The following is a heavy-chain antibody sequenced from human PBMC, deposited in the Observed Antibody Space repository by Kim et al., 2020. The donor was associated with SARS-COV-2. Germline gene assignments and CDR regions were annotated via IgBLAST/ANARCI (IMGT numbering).Heavy chain of an antibody. CDR1: GGSISSYY. Sequence: SETLSLTCTVSGGSISSYYWSWIRQPPGKGLEWIGYIYYSGSTNYNPSLKSRVTISVDTSKNQFSLKLSSVTAADTAVYYCARAGVATIGPNWFDPWGQGTLVTVSS. D-gene: IGHD5-12*01. J-gene: IGHJ5*02. CDR2: IYYSGST. V-gene: IGHV4-59*13. CDR3: ARAGVATIGPNWFDP.